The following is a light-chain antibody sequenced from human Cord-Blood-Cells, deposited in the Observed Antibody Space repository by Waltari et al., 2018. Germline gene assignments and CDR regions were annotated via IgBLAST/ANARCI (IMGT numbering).Light chain of an antibody. Sequence: SYELTQPPSVSVSPGQTARITCSGDALPKQYAYWYQQKPGQAPLLVIYKDSERPSRIPGRVSGSSARTTVTLTISGVQAEDEADYYCQSACSSGTDYVFGTGTKVTVL. CDR3: QSACSSGTDYV. CDR2: KDS. J-gene: IGLJ1*01. CDR1: ALPKQY. V-gene: IGLV3-25*03.